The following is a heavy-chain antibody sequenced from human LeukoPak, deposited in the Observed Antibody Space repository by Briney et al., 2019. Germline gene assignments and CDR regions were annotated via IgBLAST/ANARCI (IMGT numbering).Heavy chain of an antibody. J-gene: IGHJ4*02. CDR3: ARHYDNLTGFFDY. CDR2: IYHSGST. V-gene: IGHV4-38-2*02. D-gene: IGHD3-9*01. Sequence: SGTLSLTCTVSGDYITRGYYWGWIRQPPGKGLEWIGTIYHSGSTYYNPSLKSRVTISVDTSKNQFSLKLSSVTAADTAVYYCARHYDNLTGFFDYWGQGTLVTVSS. CDR1: GDYITRGYY.